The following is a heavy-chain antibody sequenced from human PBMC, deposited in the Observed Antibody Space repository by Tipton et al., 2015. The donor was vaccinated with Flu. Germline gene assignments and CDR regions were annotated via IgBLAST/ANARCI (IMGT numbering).Heavy chain of an antibody. Sequence: GLVKPSETLSLTCTVSGGSISSYYWSWIRQPAGKGLEWIGRFYTSGSTNYNASLKSRVTMSVDTSKNQFSLKLSSVTAADTAVYYCARVGDLWSGTNYGVDVWGQGTTVTVSS. V-gene: IGHV4-4*07. CDR2: FYTSGST. CDR1: GGSISSYY. D-gene: IGHD3-3*01. J-gene: IGHJ6*02. CDR3: ARVGDLWSGTNYGVDV.